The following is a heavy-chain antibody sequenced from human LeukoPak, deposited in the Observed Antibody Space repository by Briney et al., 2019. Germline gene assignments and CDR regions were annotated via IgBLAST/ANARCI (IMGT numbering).Heavy chain of an antibody. D-gene: IGHD3-10*01. CDR2: ITRSSIYI. CDR1: GFTFSSYS. Sequence: PGGSLRLSCAVSGFTFSSYSMNWVRQAPGKGLEWVSSITRSSIYIYYGDSVKGRFTISRDNAKNSLYLQMNSLRAEDTAVYYCASMVRGVDYWGQGTLVTVSS. J-gene: IGHJ4*02. V-gene: IGHV3-21*01. CDR3: ASMVRGVDY.